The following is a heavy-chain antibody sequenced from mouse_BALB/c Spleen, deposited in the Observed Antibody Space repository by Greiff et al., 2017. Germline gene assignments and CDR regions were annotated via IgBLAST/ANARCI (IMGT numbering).Heavy chain of an antibody. CDR2: ISDGGSYT. J-gene: IGHJ4*01. CDR1: GFTFSDYY. Sequence: DVHLVESGGGLVKPGGSLKLSCAASGFTFSDYYMYWVRQTPEKRLEWVATISDGGSYTYYPDSVKGRFTISRDNAKNNLYLQMSSLKSEDTAMYYCARDGNDAMDYWGQGTSVTVSS. V-gene: IGHV5-4*02. CDR3: ARDGNDAMDY. D-gene: IGHD2-1*01.